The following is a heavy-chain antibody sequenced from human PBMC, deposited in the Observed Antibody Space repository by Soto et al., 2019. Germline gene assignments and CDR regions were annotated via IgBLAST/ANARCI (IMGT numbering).Heavy chain of an antibody. Sequence: EVQLVESGGGLVKPGGSLRLSRAASGFTFSSYSMNWVRQAPGKGLEWVSSISSSSSYIYYADSVKGRFTISRDNAKNSLYLQMNSLRAEDTAVYYCARASSGWYRDDAFDIWGQGTMVTVSS. CDR1: GFTFSSYS. CDR3: ARASSGWYRDDAFDI. D-gene: IGHD6-19*01. CDR2: ISSSSSYI. V-gene: IGHV3-21*01. J-gene: IGHJ3*02.